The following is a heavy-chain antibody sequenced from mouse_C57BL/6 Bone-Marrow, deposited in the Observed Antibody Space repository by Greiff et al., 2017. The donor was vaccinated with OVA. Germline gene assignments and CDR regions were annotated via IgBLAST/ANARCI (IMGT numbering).Heavy chain of an antibody. D-gene: IGHD2-3*01. V-gene: IGHV1-82*01. Sequence: QVQLQQSGPELVKPGASVKISCKASGYAFSSSWMNWVKQRPGKGLEWIGRIYPGDGDTNYNGKFKGKATLTADKSSSTAYMQLSSLTSEDSAVYFCARHEDGYYASYFYYWGQGTTLTVSS. CDR1: GYAFSSSW. CDR3: ARHEDGYYASYFYY. CDR2: IYPGDGDT. J-gene: IGHJ2*01.